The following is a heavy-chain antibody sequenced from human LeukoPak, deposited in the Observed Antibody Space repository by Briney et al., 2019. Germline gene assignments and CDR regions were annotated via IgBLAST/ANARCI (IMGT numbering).Heavy chain of an antibody. Sequence: GASVKVSCKASGGTFSSYAISWVRQPPGQGLEWVGGIIPIFGTANYAQKFQGRVTITADESTSTAYMELSSLRSEDTAVYYCETPSSSWTESYYGMDVWGQGTTVTVSS. CDR2: IIPIFGTA. V-gene: IGHV1-69*13. CDR1: GGTFSSYA. D-gene: IGHD6-13*01. J-gene: IGHJ6*02. CDR3: ETPSSSWTESYYGMDV.